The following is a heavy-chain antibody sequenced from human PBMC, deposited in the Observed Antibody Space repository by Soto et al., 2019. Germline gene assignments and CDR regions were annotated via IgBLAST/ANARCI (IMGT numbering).Heavy chain of an antibody. Sequence: QITLKESGPALVKPTQTLTLSCTFSGFSLSSSAVGVAWIRQPPGKALEWLALIYWDDDNHYSPSLKSRLTVTKHTSKNQVILTMTNMDPVDTATYYCAHTAGWLHRTWGQRTQVTVSS. CDR1: GFSLSSSAVG. D-gene: IGHD5-12*01. CDR3: AHTAGWLHRT. J-gene: IGHJ5*02. V-gene: IGHV2-5*02. CDR2: IYWDDDN.